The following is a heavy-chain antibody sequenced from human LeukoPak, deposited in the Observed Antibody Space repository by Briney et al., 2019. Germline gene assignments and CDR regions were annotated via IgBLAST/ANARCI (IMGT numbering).Heavy chain of an antibody. CDR2: IYYSGST. D-gene: IGHD3-10*01. CDR3: AREFWNYRSGNLQAFDI. CDR1: GDSISGTNW. J-gene: IGHJ3*02. V-gene: IGHV4-4*02. Sequence: SETLSLSCAVSGDSISGTNWWSWVRQSPGKGLEWIGSIYYSGSTYYNPSLKSRVTISVDTSKNQFSLKLSSVTAADTAVYYCAREFWNYRSGNLQAFDIWGQGTLVTVSS.